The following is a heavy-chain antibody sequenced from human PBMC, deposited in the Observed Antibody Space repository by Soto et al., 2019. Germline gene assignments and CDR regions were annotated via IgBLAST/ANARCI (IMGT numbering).Heavy chain of an antibody. CDR2: INPTDSET. V-gene: IGHV5-51*01. D-gene: IGHD3-16*02. J-gene: IGHJ4*02. Sequence: GESLKISCKASVYLFSTDCIGLVRQMRGEGVEWMEIINPTDSETRYSPGFQVQVTISADKCINTAYLQWRSMKASDTAMYYCARTNTTYYAYVWGSYRSYYFDYWGQGTLVTVSS. CDR3: ARTNTTYYAYVWGSYRSYYFDY. CDR1: VYLFSTDC.